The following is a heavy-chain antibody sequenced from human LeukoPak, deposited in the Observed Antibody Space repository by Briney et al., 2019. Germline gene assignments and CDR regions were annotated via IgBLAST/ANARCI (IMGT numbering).Heavy chain of an antibody. CDR1: GFTFTSSA. D-gene: IGHD3-10*01. Sequence: ASAKVSCKASGFTFTSSAVQCVRHARRQRLAWIGWIVVGSGNTNYAQKFQERVTITRDMSTSTAYMELSSLRSEDTAVYYCAAVPDARGGTDYWGQGTLVTVSS. V-gene: IGHV1-58*01. CDR2: IVVGSGNT. J-gene: IGHJ4*02. CDR3: AAVPDARGGTDY.